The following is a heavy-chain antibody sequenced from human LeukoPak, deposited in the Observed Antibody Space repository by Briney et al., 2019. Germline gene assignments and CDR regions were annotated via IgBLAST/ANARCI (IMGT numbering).Heavy chain of an antibody. CDR2: IYYSGTT. Sequence: SETLSLTCTVSGDSVSSYYWNRIRQPPGKGLEYIGYIYYSGTTNYNPSLKSRVTISVDTSKNQCSLRLSSVTAADTAVYYCARGRFTGVAPYDYWGQGTLVTVSS. CDR1: GDSVSSYY. V-gene: IGHV4-59*02. J-gene: IGHJ4*02. D-gene: IGHD2-21*01. CDR3: ARGRFTGVAPYDY.